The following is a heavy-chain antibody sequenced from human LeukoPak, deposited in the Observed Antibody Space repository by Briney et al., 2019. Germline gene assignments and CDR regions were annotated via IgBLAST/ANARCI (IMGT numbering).Heavy chain of an antibody. J-gene: IGHJ3*02. V-gene: IGHV3-49*03. CDR3: TLNLYCSSTSCYAFDI. CDR2: FRSQAYGGTT. D-gene: IGHD2-2*01. CDR1: GFTFGDYA. Sequence: GGSLRLSCTASGFTFGDYAMSWFRQAPGNGLEWVGLFRSQAYGGTTEYAEPVKGRFTISRDDSKSIAYLQMNSLKTEDTAVYYCTLNLYCSSTSCYAFDIWGQGTMVTVSS.